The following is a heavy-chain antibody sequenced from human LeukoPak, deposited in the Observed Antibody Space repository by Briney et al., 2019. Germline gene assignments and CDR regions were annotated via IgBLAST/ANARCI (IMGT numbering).Heavy chain of an antibody. D-gene: IGHD3-22*01. V-gene: IGHV4-59*01. CDR2: IYYSGSA. J-gene: IGHJ3*02. CDR1: GGSISISY. Sequence: PSETLSLTCSVSGGSISISYWSWIRQAPGKGLEWIGQIYYSGSANYNPSLKSRVTISVDTSKNQFSLKLSSVTAADTAVYYCAREGMIATGREPAEIWGQGTMVTVSS. CDR3: AREGMIATGREPAEI.